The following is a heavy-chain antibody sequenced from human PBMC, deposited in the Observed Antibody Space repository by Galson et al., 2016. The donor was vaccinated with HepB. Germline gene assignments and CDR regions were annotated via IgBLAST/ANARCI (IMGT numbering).Heavy chain of an antibody. V-gene: IGHV1-69*13. Sequence: SVKVSCKASGGTFSNYAISWVRQAPGQSLEWVGGIIPVLGTSDYAQYSEGRVTITADESTGTVYMELTNLRSDDTAVYYCARDMSRAHWHFDLWGRGTLVTVTS. D-gene: IGHD5/OR15-5a*01. CDR3: ARDMSRAHWHFDL. CDR1: GGTFSNYA. J-gene: IGHJ2*01. CDR2: IIPVLGTS.